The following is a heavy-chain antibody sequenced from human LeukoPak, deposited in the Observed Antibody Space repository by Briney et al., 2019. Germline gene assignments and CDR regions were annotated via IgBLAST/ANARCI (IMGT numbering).Heavy chain of an antibody. D-gene: IGHD6-6*01. J-gene: IGHJ4*02. CDR2: IDPSDSYT. CDR1: RYSFTSYW. Sequence: GESLRISCKGSRYSFTSYWISWVRQMPGKGLEWMGRIDPSDSYTNYSPSFQGHVTISADKSISTAHLQWSSLKASDAAMYYCARSRRYSSSYYWGQGTLVTVSS. V-gene: IGHV5-10-1*01. CDR3: ARSRRYSSSYY.